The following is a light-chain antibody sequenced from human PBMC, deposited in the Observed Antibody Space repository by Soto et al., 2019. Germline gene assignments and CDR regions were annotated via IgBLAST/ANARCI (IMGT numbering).Light chain of an antibody. Sequence: MTQPPAPLSVSPGEGATLSCTVTQSVSSNSASYQQKPGQAPKLLIYDAATSATGIPARFSGSGSGTEVSLTISSLVPADFAVYDCQQRSNSPSITSGQRTRLEIK. J-gene: IGKJ5*01. V-gene: IGKV3-15*01. CDR2: DAA. CDR3: QQRSNSPSIT. CDR1: QSVSSN.